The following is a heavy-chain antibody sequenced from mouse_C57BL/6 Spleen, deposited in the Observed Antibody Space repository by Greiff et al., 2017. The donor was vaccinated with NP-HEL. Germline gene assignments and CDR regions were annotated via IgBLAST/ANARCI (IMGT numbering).Heavy chain of an antibody. CDR3: ARRDDYDGGFAY. D-gene: IGHD2-4*01. CDR1: GYTFTTYP. Sequence: VKLQESGAELVKPGASVKMSCKASGYTFTTYPIEWMKQNHGKSLEWIGNFHPYNDDTKYNEKFKGKATLTVEKSSSTVYLELSRLTSDDSAVYYCARRDDYDGGFAYWGQGTLVTVSA. V-gene: IGHV1-47*01. CDR2: FHPYNDDT. J-gene: IGHJ3*01.